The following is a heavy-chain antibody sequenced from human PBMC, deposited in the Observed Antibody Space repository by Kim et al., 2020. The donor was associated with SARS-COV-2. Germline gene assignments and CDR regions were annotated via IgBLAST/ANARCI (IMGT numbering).Heavy chain of an antibody. CDR1: GGSISSSSYY. D-gene: IGHD3-22*01. CDR3: ARLYSSGYYVDY. J-gene: IGHJ4*02. V-gene: IGHV4-39*01. CDR2: IYYSGST. Sequence: SETLSLTCTVSGGSISSSSYYWGWIRQPPGKGLEWIGSIYYSGSTYYNPSLKSRVTISVDTSKNQFSLKLSSVTAADTAVYYCARLYSSGYYVDYWGQGTLVTVSS.